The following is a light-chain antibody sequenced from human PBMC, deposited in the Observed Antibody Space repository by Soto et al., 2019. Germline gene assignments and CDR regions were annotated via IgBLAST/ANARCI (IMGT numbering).Light chain of an antibody. CDR1: QSVRSY. Sequence: IVLTQSPATLSLSPGARATLSCRASQSVRSYLAWYQQKPGQAPRLLIYDAANRATGIPARFSGSGSGTDFTLTISSLEPEDFAVYFCQQRSNWPPTFGQGTKVEFK. V-gene: IGKV3-11*01. CDR2: DAA. J-gene: IGKJ1*01. CDR3: QQRSNWPPT.